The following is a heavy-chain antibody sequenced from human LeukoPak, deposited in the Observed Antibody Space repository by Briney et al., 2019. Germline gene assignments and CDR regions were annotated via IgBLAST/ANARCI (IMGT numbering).Heavy chain of an antibody. CDR3: ARGQTDSSSGWFDP. J-gene: IGHJ5*02. V-gene: IGHV4-39*07. Sequence: SETLSLTCTVSGGSISSSSYYWGWIRQPPGKGLEWIRSIYYSGSTYYNPSLKSRVTISVDTSKNQFSLKLSSVTAADTAVYYCARGQTDSSSGWFDPWGQGTLVTVSS. CDR2: IYYSGST. CDR1: GGSISSSSYY. D-gene: IGHD6-6*01.